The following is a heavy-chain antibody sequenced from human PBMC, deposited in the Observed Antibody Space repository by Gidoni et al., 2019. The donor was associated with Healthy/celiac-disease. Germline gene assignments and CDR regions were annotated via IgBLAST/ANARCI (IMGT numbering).Heavy chain of an antibody. D-gene: IGHD6-19*01. CDR2: IKSKTDGGTT. Sequence: EVQLVESGGGLVKPGGSLRLACAASGFTFSNAWMSWVRQAPGKGLEWVGRIKSKTDGGTTDDAAPVKGRFTISRDDSKNTLYLQMNSLKTEDTAVYYCTTHSSGRPLWYWGQGTLVTVSS. J-gene: IGHJ4*02. CDR3: TTHSSGRPLWY. V-gene: IGHV3-15*01. CDR1: GFTFSNAW.